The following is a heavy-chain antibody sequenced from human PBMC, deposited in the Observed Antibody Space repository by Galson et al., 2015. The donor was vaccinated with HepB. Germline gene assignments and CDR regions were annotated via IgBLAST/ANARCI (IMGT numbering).Heavy chain of an antibody. Sequence: SVKVSCKASGYTFSDYYMHWVRQAPRQGLEWMGWINSNSGGTNYAQKFQGRVTMTRDTSINTAYMELSRLGSDDTAVYYCARVEYHILTGYYPFDYWGQGTLVTVSS. CDR2: INSNSGGT. D-gene: IGHD3-9*01. CDR3: ARVEYHILTGYYPFDY. J-gene: IGHJ4*02. V-gene: IGHV1-2*02. CDR1: GYTFSDYY.